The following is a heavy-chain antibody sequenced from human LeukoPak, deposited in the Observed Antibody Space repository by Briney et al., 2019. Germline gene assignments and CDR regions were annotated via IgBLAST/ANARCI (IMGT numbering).Heavy chain of an antibody. V-gene: IGHV1-2*02. CDR1: GYTFTGYY. CDR2: INPNSGRT. Sequence: ASVKVSCKASGYTFTGYYMHWVRQAPGQGLEWMGWINPNSGRTNYAQKFQGRVTMTRDTSISTAYMELSRLRSDDTAVYYCAIEGVTTPNYYYYYGMDVWGQGTTVTVSS. CDR3: AIEGVTTPNYYYYYGMDV. D-gene: IGHD4-17*01. J-gene: IGHJ6*02.